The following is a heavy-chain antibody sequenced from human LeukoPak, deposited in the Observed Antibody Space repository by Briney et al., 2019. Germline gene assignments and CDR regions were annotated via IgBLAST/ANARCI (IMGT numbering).Heavy chain of an antibody. CDR2: ISGSGAYT. D-gene: IGHD6-19*01. J-gene: IGHJ5*02. CDR3: AKGASSGWLLYWFDP. Sequence: GGSLRLSCAASGITLSSYDMSWVRQAPGKGLEWVSGISGSGAYTYYSDSVKGRFTISRDNSKNTLYLQMNSLRAEDTAVYYCAKGASSGWLLYWFDPWGQGTLVTVSS. V-gene: IGHV3-23*01. CDR1: GITLSSYD.